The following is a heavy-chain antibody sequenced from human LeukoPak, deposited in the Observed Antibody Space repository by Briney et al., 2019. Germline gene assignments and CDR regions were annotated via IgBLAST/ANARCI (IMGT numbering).Heavy chain of an antibody. Sequence: GGSLRLSCAASGFTFSSYSMNWVRQAPGKGLEWVSSISSSGNYIYYADSVKGRFTISRDNAKSSLYLQMNSLRAEDTAVYYCARVPLDTAMAATDLYYYYGMDVWGQGTTVTVSS. CDR1: GFTFSSYS. V-gene: IGHV3-21*01. D-gene: IGHD5-18*01. J-gene: IGHJ6*02. CDR2: ISSSGNYI. CDR3: ARVPLDTAMAATDLYYYYGMDV.